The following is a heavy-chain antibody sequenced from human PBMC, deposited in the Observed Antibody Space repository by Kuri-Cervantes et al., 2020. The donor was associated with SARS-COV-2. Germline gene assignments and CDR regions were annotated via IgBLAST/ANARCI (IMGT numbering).Heavy chain of an antibody. CDR2: IKQDGSEK. CDR1: GFTFSSYA. J-gene: IGHJ3*02. Sequence: GESLKISCAASGFTFSSYAMSWVRQAPGKGLEWVANIKQDGSEKYYVDSVKGRFTISRDNAKNSLYLQMNSLRTEDTALYYCAKDISQGSYGDAFDIWGQGTMVTVSS. V-gene: IGHV3-7*03. D-gene: IGHD1-26*01. CDR3: AKDISQGSYGDAFDI.